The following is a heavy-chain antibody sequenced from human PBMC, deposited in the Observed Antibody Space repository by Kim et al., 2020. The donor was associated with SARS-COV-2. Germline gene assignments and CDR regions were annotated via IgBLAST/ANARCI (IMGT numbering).Heavy chain of an antibody. Sequence: GGSLRLSCAASGFTFSSYAMHWVRQAPGKGLEWVAVISYDGSNKYYADSVKGRFTISRDNSKNTLYLQMNSLRAEDTAVYYCARDVVTRGPLAGMDVWGPGTTVTLSS. CDR3: ARDVVTRGPLAGMDV. V-gene: IGHV3-30*04. D-gene: IGHD2-2*01. CDR1: GFTFSSYA. J-gene: IGHJ6*02. CDR2: ISYDGSNK.